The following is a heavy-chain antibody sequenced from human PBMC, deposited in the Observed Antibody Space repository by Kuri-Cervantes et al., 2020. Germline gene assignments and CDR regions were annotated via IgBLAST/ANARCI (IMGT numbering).Heavy chain of an antibody. CDR3: AKGPMRGYSGYPKQGYFDY. CDR1: GFTFSSYS. V-gene: IGHV3-23*01. Sequence: GESLKISCAASGFTFSSYSMSWVRQAPGKGLEWVSVISGSGGSTYYADSVKGRSTISRDNSKNTLYLQMNSLRAEDTAVYYCAKGPMRGYSGYPKQGYFDYWGQGTLVTVSS. CDR2: ISGSGGST. D-gene: IGHD5-12*01. J-gene: IGHJ4*02.